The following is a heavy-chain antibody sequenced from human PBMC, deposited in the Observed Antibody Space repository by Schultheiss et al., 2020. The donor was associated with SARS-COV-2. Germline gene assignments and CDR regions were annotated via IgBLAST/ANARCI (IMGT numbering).Heavy chain of an antibody. J-gene: IGHJ4*02. CDR1: GFTVSSNY. Sequence: GGSLRLSCAASGFTVSSNYMSWVRQAPGKGLEWVSAISGSGGSTYYADSVKGRFTISRDNSKNTLYLQMNSLRAEDTAVYYCAKDRGPIAVAVADYWGQGTLVTVSS. D-gene: IGHD6-19*01. CDR3: AKDRGPIAVAVADY. V-gene: IGHV3-23*01. CDR2: ISGSGGST.